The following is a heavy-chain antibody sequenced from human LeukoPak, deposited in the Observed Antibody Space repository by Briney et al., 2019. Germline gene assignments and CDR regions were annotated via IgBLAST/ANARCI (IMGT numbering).Heavy chain of an antibody. CDR2: IKTDGSQK. J-gene: IGHJ4*02. Sequence: GGSLRLYCVASGFTFSNYWMTWVRQAPGKGLEWVANIKTDGSQKSYVDSVKGRFTISRDNAKNSLYLQMNSLRAEDTAVYYCARDVVGADGDYWGQGTLVTVSS. CDR1: GFTFSNYW. D-gene: IGHD1-26*01. V-gene: IGHV3-7*01. CDR3: ARDVVGADGDY.